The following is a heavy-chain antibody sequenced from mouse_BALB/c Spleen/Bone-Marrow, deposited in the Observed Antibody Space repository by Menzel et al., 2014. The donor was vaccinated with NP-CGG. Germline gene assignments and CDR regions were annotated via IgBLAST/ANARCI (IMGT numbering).Heavy chain of an antibody. CDR3: ANYFYGSSLFAY. J-gene: IGHJ3*01. V-gene: IGHV14-3*02. CDR1: GFNIKDTY. CDR2: IDPANGNT. D-gene: IGHD1-1*01. Sequence: VQLQQPGAELVKPGASVKLSCTASGFNIKDTYMHWVKQRPEQGLEWIGRIDPANGNTKFDPKFQGKATITADTSSNTAYLQLSSLTSEDTAVYCCANYFYGSSLFAYWGLGTLVTVSA.